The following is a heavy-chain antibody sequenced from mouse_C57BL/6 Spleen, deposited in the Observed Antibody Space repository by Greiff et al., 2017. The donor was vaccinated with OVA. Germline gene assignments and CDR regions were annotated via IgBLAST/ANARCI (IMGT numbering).Heavy chain of an antibody. CDR1: GYTFTSYW. CDR3: ARSLITTVDY. J-gene: IGHJ2*01. D-gene: IGHD1-1*01. Sequence: QVQLQQPGDELVMPGASVKLSCKASGYTFTSYWMHWVKQRPGKGLEWIGRIYPGDGDTNYNGKFKGKATLTADKSSSTAYMQLSSLTSEDSAVYFCARSLITTVDYWGQGTTLTVSS. V-gene: IGHV1-82*01. CDR2: IYPGDGDT.